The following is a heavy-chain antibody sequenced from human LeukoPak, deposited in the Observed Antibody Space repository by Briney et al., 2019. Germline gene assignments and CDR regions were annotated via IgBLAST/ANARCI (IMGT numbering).Heavy chain of an antibody. Sequence: ASVKVSCKASGYGFTGVGITWVRRAPGQGLEWMGWISPYNGNTRYAQKFQGRVAMTTDTSTTTAYMELRGLRFNDTAVYYCARAGSGSGWYFDYWGQGTLVTVSS. D-gene: IGHD6-19*01. CDR3: ARAGSGSGWYFDY. CDR1: GYGFTGVG. J-gene: IGHJ4*02. V-gene: IGHV1-18*01. CDR2: ISPYNGNT.